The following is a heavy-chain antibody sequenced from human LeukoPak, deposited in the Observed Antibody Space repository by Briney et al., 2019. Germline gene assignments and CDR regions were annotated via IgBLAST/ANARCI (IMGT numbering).Heavy chain of an antibody. CDR1: GYTFTSYG. CDR3: ATGYYGSGSYYNSTWVRSIYFDY. D-gene: IGHD3-10*01. Sequence: ASVKVSCKASGYTFTSYGISWVRQAPGQGLEWMGWISAYNGNTNYAQKLQGRVTMTTDTSTSTAYMELSSLRSEDTAVYYCATGYYGSGSYYNSTWVRSIYFDYWGQGTLVTVSS. V-gene: IGHV1-18*01. J-gene: IGHJ4*02. CDR2: ISAYNGNT.